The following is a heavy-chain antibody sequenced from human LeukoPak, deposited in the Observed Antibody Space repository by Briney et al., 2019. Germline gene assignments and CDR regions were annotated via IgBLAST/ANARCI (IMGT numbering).Heavy chain of an antibody. CDR3: ARHKGDCGSSSCYPFYYYYMDV. Sequence: GESLKISCKGSGYSFTSYWIGWVRQMPGKCLEWMGNIYPGDSDTRYSPSFQGQVTISADKSISTAYLQWSSLKASDTAMYYCARHKGDCGSSSCYPFYYYYMDVWGKGTTVTVSS. D-gene: IGHD2-2*01. CDR1: GYSFTSYW. CDR2: IYPGDSDT. J-gene: IGHJ6*03. V-gene: IGHV5-51*01.